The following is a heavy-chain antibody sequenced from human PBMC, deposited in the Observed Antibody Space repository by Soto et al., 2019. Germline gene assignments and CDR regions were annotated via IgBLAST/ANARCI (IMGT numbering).Heavy chain of an antibody. J-gene: IGHJ4*02. CDR2: IYHSGST. V-gene: IGHV4-30-2*01. CDR3: SDCGSSAFDS. CDR1: GGSISSGGYS. D-gene: IGHD1-26*01. Sequence: SETLSLTCAVSGGSISSGGYSWSWIRQPPGKGLEWIGYIYHSGSTYYNPSLKSRVTISVDRSKNQFSLKLSSVTAADTAVYYCSDCGSSAFDSWGQGTLVTVSS.